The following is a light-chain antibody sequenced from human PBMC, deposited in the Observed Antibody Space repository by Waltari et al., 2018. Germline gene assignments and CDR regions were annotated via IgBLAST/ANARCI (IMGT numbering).Light chain of an antibody. Sequence: EIVLTQSPATLSLSPGERATLSCRASQSVSNYLAWYQQKPGQAPRLLIYDASTRATGTPARFSGSGSGTDFSLTISSLEPEDFAVYYCQQYLLFWTFGQGTRVEIK. CDR2: DAS. V-gene: IGKV3-11*01. J-gene: IGKJ1*01. CDR1: QSVSNY. CDR3: QQYLLFWT.